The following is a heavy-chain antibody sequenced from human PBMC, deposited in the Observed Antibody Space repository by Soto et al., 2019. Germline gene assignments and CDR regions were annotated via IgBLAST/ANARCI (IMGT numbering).Heavy chain of an antibody. D-gene: IGHD7-27*01. CDR2: ITADNGDT. CDR3: ARRTLGSSVGIGDY. V-gene: IGHV1-18*01. CDR1: GYTFTIYG. Sequence: ASVKVSCKTSGYTFTIYGISWVRQAPGQGLEWLGWITADNGDTKYAQKVQDRVTVTMGTSTTTVYMEVRSLTPDDTAVYYCARRTLGSSVGIGDYWGQGTLVTVSS. J-gene: IGHJ4*02.